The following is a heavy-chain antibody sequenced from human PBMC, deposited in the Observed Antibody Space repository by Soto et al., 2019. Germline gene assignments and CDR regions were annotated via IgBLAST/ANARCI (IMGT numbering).Heavy chain of an antibody. CDR1: GFTFSSYA. CDR3: ARDRNYYDSSGLLDY. D-gene: IGHD3-22*01. V-gene: IGHV3-30-3*01. CDR2: ISYDGSNK. J-gene: IGHJ4*02. Sequence: GGSLRLSCAASGFTFSSYAMHWVRQAPGKGLEWVAVISYDGSNKYYADSVKGRFTISRDNSKNTLYLQMNSLRAEDTAVYYCARDRNYYDSSGLLDYWGQGTLVTVSS.